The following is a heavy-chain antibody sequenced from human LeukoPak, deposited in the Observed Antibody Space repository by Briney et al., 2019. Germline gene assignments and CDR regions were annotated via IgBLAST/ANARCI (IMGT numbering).Heavy chain of an antibody. V-gene: IGHV4-34*01. CDR1: GGTFSGYY. J-gene: IGHJ4*02. CDR3: ARVRWDSSSSEDY. CDR2: INHSGST. D-gene: IGHD6-6*01. Sequence: MSSETLSLTCAVYGGTFSGYYWSWIRQPPGKGLEWIGEINHSGSTNYTPSLKSRVTISVDTSKNQCSLRLTSVTAADTAIYYCARVRWDSSSSEDYWSQGTLVTVSS.